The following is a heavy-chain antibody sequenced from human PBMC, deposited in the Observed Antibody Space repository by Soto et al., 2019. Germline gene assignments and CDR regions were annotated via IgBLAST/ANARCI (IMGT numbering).Heavy chain of an antibody. CDR1: GGSISNYY. CDR3: ARVGSGGYSNNWFDP. V-gene: IGHV4-59*01. CDR2: FYDSGST. D-gene: IGHD2-15*01. Sequence: QVQLQESGPGLVKSSETLSLTCTVSGGSISNYYWSWIRQPPGKGLEWVGYFYDSGSTKYNPSLKSRVTISVDTSKNQISLKMKSVTDADTALYYCARVGSGGYSNNWFDPWGQGTLVTVSS. J-gene: IGHJ5*02.